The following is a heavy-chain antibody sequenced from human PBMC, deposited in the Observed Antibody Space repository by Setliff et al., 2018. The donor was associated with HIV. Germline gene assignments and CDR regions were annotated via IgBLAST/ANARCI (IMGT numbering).Heavy chain of an antibody. CDR1: GDSTSSYY. CDR3: AHYYYDTSGQPFGY. CDR2: IYTTGST. V-gene: IGHV4-4*09. D-gene: IGHD3-22*01. J-gene: IGHJ4*02. Sequence: SETLSLTCPVSGDSTSSYYWSWIRQPPGKGLEWIGYIYTTGSTNYNPSLKSRVTISLDTSKNQLSLKLSSVTAADTAVYYCAHYYYDTSGQPFGYWGQGTLVTVSS.